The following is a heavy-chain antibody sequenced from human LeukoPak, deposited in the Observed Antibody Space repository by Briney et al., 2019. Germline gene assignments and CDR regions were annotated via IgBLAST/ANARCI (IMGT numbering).Heavy chain of an antibody. Sequence: GASVKVSCKASGYTLTSYYMHWVRQAPGQGPEWMGVINPSGGSTTSYAQKIQGRVTMTRDTSMSTVTMEPSSLRSEDTAVYYCARGTLRYFDFWGQGTLVTVSS. CDR3: ARGTLRYFDF. CDR2: INPSGGSTT. D-gene: IGHD3-9*01. CDR1: GYTLTSYY. J-gene: IGHJ4*02. V-gene: IGHV1-46*01.